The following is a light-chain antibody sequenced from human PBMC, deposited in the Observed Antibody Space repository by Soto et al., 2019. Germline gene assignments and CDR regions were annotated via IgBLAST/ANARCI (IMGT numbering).Light chain of an antibody. Sequence: EIVLTQSPGTLSLSPGERATLSCRASQSVSSSFLAWYQQQPGQAPRLLIYGASSRATGIPDRFSGSGSGTDFTITISRLEPEDFAVYYCQQYGSSPLTFGQGTKVEIK. CDR3: QQYGSSPLT. CDR2: GAS. V-gene: IGKV3-20*01. J-gene: IGKJ1*01. CDR1: QSVSSSF.